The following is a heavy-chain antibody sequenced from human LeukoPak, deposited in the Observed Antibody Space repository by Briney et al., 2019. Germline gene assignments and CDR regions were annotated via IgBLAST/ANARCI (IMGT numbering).Heavy chain of an antibody. CDR1: GFTFSRFW. D-gene: IGHD3-22*01. Sequence: GGSLRLSCSASGFTFSRFWMSWVRQAPGKGLEWVANIKQDGSEKYYVDSVKGRFTISRDNAKNSLYLQMNSLRAEDTAVYYCAREDIDYYDSSGYLDYWGQGTLVTVSS. J-gene: IGHJ4*02. CDR2: IKQDGSEK. V-gene: IGHV3-7*01. CDR3: AREDIDYYDSSGYLDY.